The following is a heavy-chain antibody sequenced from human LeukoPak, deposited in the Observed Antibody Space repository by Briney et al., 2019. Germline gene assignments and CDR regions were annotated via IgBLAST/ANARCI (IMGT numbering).Heavy chain of an antibody. CDR3: AKDRGQWPDTYYFDY. CDR2: NSGSGGST. V-gene: IGHV3-23*01. J-gene: IGHJ4*02. D-gene: IGHD6-19*01. CDR1: GFTFSSYA. Sequence: GGSLRLSCAASGFTFSSYAMSWVRQAPGKGLEWVSANSGSGGSTYYADSVKGRFTISRDSSKNTLYLQMNSLRAEDTAVYYCAKDRGQWPDTYYFDYWGQGTLVTVSS.